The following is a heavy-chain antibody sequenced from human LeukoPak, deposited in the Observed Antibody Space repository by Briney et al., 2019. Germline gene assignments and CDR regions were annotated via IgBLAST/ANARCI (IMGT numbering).Heavy chain of an antibody. D-gene: IGHD4-17*01. V-gene: IGHV4-38-2*01. CDR3: GRLKESGYGDYVQYIDY. CDR1: YYSITSGYC. J-gene: IGHJ4*02. Sequence: SETLSLTCAVSYYSITSGYCWGWIRPPPGKVLEWIGRIYDSGSTSYNPSFERRVTISVNAYKNQSALILMSVTAADAAVYYCGRLKESGYGDYVQYIDYWGQGTLVTVSS. CDR2: IYDSGST.